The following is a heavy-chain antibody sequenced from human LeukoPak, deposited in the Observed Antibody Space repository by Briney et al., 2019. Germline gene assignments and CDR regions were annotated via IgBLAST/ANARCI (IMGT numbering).Heavy chain of an antibody. J-gene: IGHJ3*02. CDR1: GGSISSGSYY. CDR3: ARGSPPNYDYVWGSYRNDAFDI. CDR2: IYTSGST. D-gene: IGHD3-16*02. V-gene: IGHV4-61*02. Sequence: SETLSLTCTVSGGSISSGSYYWSWIRQPAGKGLEWIGRIYTSGSTNYNPSLKSRVTISVDTSKNQFSLKLSSVTAADTAVYYCARGSPPNYDYVWGSYRNDAFDIWGQGTMVTVSS.